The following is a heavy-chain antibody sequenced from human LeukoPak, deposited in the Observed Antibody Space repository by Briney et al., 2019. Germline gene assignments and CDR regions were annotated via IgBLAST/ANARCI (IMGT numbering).Heavy chain of an antibody. Sequence: SETLSLTCTVSGGSISGYYWSWIRQSPGKGLAWIGYMYYSGSTNYNPSLESRITISIDMSNNQFSLTLSSVTAADTALYYCARHFTYYYDSSGYPRDAFDIWGQGTMVTVSS. J-gene: IGHJ3*02. CDR2: MYYSGST. CDR1: GGSISGYY. D-gene: IGHD3-22*01. V-gene: IGHV4-59*08. CDR3: ARHFTYYYDSSGYPRDAFDI.